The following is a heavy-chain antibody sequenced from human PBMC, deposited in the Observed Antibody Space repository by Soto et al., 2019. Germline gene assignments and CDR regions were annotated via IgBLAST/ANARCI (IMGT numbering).Heavy chain of an antibody. CDR3: ARRARPDFYYMDG. J-gene: IGHJ6*03. Sequence: EVQLAESGGGLAQPGGSLRLSCAASGFTLSGYAMDWVRQAPGKGLEYVSGISSNGVGTYYANSVQGRFTISRDNFKNTVYLQMGSLRPEDMAGDYCARRARPDFYYMDGWGKGTPGTVSS. V-gene: IGHV3-64*01. CDR1: GFTLSGYA. D-gene: IGHD6-6*01. CDR2: ISSNGVGT.